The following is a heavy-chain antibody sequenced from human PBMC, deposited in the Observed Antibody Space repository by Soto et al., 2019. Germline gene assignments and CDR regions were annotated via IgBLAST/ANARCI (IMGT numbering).Heavy chain of an antibody. CDR2: INPSGGST. J-gene: IGHJ4*02. Sequence: GASVKVSCKASGYTFTSYYMHWVRQAPGQGLEWMGIINPSGGSTSYAQKFQGRVTMTRDTSTSTVYMELSSLRSEDTAVYYCAREFGDGYSQGDLDYWRQGTLVTVSS. V-gene: IGHV1-46*01. D-gene: IGHD3-3*01. CDR1: GYTFTSYY. CDR3: AREFGDGYSQGDLDY.